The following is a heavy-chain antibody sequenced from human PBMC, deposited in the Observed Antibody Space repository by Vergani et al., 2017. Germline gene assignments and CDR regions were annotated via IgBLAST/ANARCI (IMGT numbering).Heavy chain of an antibody. D-gene: IGHD2-21*02. J-gene: IGHJ3*02. CDR3: ARVWGDTDAFDI. CDR2: IYHSGST. CDR1: GGSVSISNFY. Sequence: QLQLQESGPGLVKPSETLSLTCAVSGGSVSISNFYWGWIRQPPGKGLEWLGSIYHSGSTYYNPSLKSRVTISVDTSKNQFSLKLSSVTAADTAVYYCARVWGDTDAFDIWGQGTMVTVSS. V-gene: IGHV4-39*07.